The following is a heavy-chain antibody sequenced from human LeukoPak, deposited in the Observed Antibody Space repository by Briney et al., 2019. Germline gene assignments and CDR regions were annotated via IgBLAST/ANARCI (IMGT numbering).Heavy chain of an antibody. CDR2: IYGSAGGT. CDR1: GFTFNTYA. Sequence: PGGSLRLSCAASGFTFNTYAMTWVRQAPGKGLEWVSTIYGSAGGTYYADSVKGRFTVSRDNSKNTLFVQMNSLRAEDTAIYYCAKVKGIRCSGGSCYWSYFDHWGQGTLVTVSS. D-gene: IGHD2-15*01. V-gene: IGHV3-23*05. J-gene: IGHJ4*02. CDR3: AKVKGIRCSGGSCYWSYFDH.